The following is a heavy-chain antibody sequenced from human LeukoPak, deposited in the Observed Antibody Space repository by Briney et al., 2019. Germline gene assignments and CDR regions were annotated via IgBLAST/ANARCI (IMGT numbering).Heavy chain of an antibody. CDR1: GFIFSSYA. J-gene: IGHJ4*02. CDR3: AKDGDDYGDPYYFDY. V-gene: IGHV3-23*01. Sequence: GGSLRLSCAASGFIFSSYAMNWVRQAPGKGLEWVSAINDGGGRTYYADSVKGRFTISRDNSKNTLYLQMNSLRAEDTAVYYCAKDGDDYGDPYYFDYWGQGTLVTVSS. D-gene: IGHD4-17*01. CDR2: INDGGGRT.